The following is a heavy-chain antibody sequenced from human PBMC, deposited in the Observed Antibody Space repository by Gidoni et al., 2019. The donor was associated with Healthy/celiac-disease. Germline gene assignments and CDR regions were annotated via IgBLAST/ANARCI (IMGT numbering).Heavy chain of an antibody. Sequence: VQLLASGGGSVQPGGSLRLSCAASGFTFSSYAMSWVPQAPGKGLEWGSAISGSGGSTYYADSVKGRFTISRDNSKNTLYLQMNSLRAEDTAVYYCAKDNTYSYYYDSSGSYWGQGTLVTVSS. D-gene: IGHD3-22*01. V-gene: IGHV3-23*01. CDR1: GFTFSSYA. CDR3: AKDNTYSYYYDSSGSY. CDR2: ISGSGGST. J-gene: IGHJ4*02.